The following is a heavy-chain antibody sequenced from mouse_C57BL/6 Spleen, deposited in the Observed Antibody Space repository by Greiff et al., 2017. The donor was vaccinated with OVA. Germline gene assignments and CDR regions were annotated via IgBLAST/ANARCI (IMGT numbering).Heavy chain of an antibody. J-gene: IGHJ4*01. CDR3: ARDKGPYAMDY. CDR2: ISDAGSYT. CDR1: GFTFTSYS. V-gene: IGHV5-4*01. Sequence: EVKLMESGAGLVKPGGSLKLSCTASGFTFTSYSMSWVRQTPGQRLEWVATISDAGSYTYYPDHLKGRFTSTRDNARNNLYLQMSQLKSEDTAKYYGARDKGPYAMDYWGQGTSVTVSS. D-gene: IGHD1-3*01.